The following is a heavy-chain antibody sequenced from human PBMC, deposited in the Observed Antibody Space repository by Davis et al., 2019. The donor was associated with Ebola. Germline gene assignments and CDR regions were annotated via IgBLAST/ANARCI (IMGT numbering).Heavy chain of an antibody. CDR1: GGSFSGYY. J-gene: IGHJ5*02. CDR3: AREVMTAQGAWFDP. D-gene: IGHD2-21*02. CDR2: IYYSGST. Sequence: PGGSLRLSCAVYGGSFSGYYWSWIRQHPGKGLEWIGYIYYSGSTKYNPSLKSRLTISVDTSKNQFSLKLSSVTAADTAVYYCAREVMTAQGAWFDPWGQGTLVTVSS. V-gene: IGHV4-59*01.